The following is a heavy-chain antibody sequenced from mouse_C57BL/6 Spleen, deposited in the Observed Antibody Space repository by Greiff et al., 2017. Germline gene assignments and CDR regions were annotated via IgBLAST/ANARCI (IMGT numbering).Heavy chain of an antibody. CDR2: IDPSDSET. V-gene: IGHV1-52*01. CDR3: ARGDATVVHGY. J-gene: IGHJ2*01. D-gene: IGHD1-1*01. Sequence: VQLQQPGAELVRPGSSVKLSCKASGYTFTSYWMHWVKQRPIQGLEWIGNIDPSDSETHYNQKFKDKATLTVDKYSSTAYMQLSSLTSEDSAVYYCARGDATVVHGYWGQGATLTVSS. CDR1: GYTFTSYW.